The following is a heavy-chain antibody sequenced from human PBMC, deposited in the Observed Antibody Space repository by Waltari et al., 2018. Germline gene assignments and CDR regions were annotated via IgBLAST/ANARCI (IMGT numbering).Heavy chain of an antibody. CDR2: IRYDGSNK. Sequence: QVQLVESGGGVVQPGGSLRLSCAASGFTFSSYGMHWVRQAPGKGLDWVAFIRYDGSNKYYADSVKGRFTISRDNSKNTLYLQMNSLRAEDTAVYYCAKDADTAIDFDYWGQGTLVTVSS. V-gene: IGHV3-30*02. J-gene: IGHJ4*02. CDR3: AKDADTAIDFDY. CDR1: GFTFSSYG. D-gene: IGHD5-18*01.